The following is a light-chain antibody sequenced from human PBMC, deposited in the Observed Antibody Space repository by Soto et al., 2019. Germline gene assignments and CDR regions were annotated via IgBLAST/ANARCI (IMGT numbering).Light chain of an antibody. CDR2: SAS. V-gene: IGKV3-20*01. CDR1: RSVSGSY. CDR3: QQYGSSPIT. J-gene: IGKJ5*01. Sequence: ENVLTQSPVTLSXXXXXXXXXXXVVSRSVSGSYLAWYQQKPGQAPRVLIYSASLRATGIPDRFSGSGSGTDFSLTISRLGPEDFAVYYCQQYGSSPITFGQGTRLEIK.